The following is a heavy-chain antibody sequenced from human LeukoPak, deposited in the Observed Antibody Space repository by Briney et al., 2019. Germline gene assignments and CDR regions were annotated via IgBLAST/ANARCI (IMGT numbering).Heavy chain of an antibody. Sequence: GASVKVSCKASGYTFTSYGISWVRQAPGQGLEWMEWISAYNGNTNYAQKLQGRVTMTTDTSTSTAYMELRSLRSDDTAVYYCARDRTSGSYYYQTDYFDYWGQETLVTVSS. CDR2: ISAYNGNT. CDR1: GYTFTSYG. CDR3: ARDRTSGSYYYQTDYFDY. J-gene: IGHJ4*02. D-gene: IGHD3-10*01. V-gene: IGHV1-18*01.